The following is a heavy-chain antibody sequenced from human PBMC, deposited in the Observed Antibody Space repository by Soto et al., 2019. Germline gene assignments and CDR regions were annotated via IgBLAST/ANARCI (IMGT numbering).Heavy chain of an antibody. D-gene: IGHD6-19*01. CDR2: IKKDGTER. Sequence: PGGSLRLSCEASGFHFSNYWMSWVRQAPGKGLEWVANIKKDGTERYYVDSVKGRFTISRDNAKNSLYLQMNSVRDEDTAVYFCARDEWLVRKYFDYWGQGALVTVSS. CDR3: ARDEWLVRKYFDY. CDR1: GFHFSNYW. J-gene: IGHJ4*02. V-gene: IGHV3-7*01.